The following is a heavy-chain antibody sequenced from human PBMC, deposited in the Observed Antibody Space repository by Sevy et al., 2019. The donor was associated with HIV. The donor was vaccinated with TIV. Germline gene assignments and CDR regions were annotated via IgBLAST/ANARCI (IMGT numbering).Heavy chain of an antibody. CDR1: EFTFSSYA. J-gene: IGHJ4*02. CDR2: ISGSGGST. V-gene: IGHV3-23*01. CDR3: AKGVGGRGATIDY. Sequence: GGSLRLSCAASEFTFSSYAMSWVRQAPGKGLEWVSAISGSGGSTYYADSVKGRFTISRDNSKNTLYLQMNSLRAEDTAVYYCAKGVGGRGATIDYWGQGTLVTVSS. D-gene: IGHD1-26*01.